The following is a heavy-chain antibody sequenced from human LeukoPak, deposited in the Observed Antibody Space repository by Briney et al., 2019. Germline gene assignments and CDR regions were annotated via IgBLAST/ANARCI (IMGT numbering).Heavy chain of an antibody. D-gene: IGHD3-10*01. CDR2: ISAYNGNT. Sequence: ASVKVSCKASGYTFTSYGISWVRQAPGQGLEWMGWISAYNGNTNYAQKLQGRVTMTTDTSTSTAYMELRSLRSDDTAVYYCARDRRQGHNYYGSGSYYQFDYWGQGTLVTVSS. J-gene: IGHJ4*02. CDR1: GYTFTSYG. V-gene: IGHV1-18*01. CDR3: ARDRRQGHNYYGSGSYYQFDY.